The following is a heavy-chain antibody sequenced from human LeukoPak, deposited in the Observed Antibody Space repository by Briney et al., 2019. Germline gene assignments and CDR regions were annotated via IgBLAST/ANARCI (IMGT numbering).Heavy chain of an antibody. J-gene: IGHJ6*03. D-gene: IGHD3-3*01. CDR3: ARHRPIFGVFIDYYMDV. Sequence: PGGSLRLSCAASGFTFSSYGMHWVRQAPGKGLEWVAFIRYDGSNKYYADSVKGRFTISRDNSKNTLYLHMNNLSAEDTAVYFCARHRPIFGVFIDYYMDVWGKGTTVIVSS. CDR1: GFTFSSYG. V-gene: IGHV3-30*02. CDR2: IRYDGSNK.